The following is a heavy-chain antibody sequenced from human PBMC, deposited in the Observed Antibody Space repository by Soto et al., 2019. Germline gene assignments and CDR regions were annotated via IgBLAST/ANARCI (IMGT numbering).Heavy chain of an antibody. D-gene: IGHD6-13*01. J-gene: IGHJ4*02. Sequence: QVHLVEYGGGVVQPGRSLRLSCAASGFAFSTSGMHWVRQAPGKGLEWVAVVSYDGSNEDYADSVKGRFTISRDNSKNTLYLQMNSLRIEDTAVYHCVKPSFSSSLFFDSWGQGALVSVSS. CDR3: VKPSFSSSLFFDS. CDR2: VSYDGSNE. V-gene: IGHV3-30*18. CDR1: GFAFSTSG.